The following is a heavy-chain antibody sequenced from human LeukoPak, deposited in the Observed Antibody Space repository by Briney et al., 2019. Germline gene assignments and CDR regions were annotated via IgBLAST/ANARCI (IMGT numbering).Heavy chain of an antibody. V-gene: IGHV3-74*01. CDR3: ATIVGATEGAFDI. D-gene: IGHD1-26*01. J-gene: IGHJ3*02. CDR2: INSDGSIK. Sequence: GGSLRLSCAASGFTFSSYWMHWVRQAPGKGLVWVSRINSDGSIKSYADSVKGRFTISRDNAKNTLYLQMNSLRAEDSAVYYCATIVGATEGAFDIWGQGTMVTVSS. CDR1: GFTFSSYW.